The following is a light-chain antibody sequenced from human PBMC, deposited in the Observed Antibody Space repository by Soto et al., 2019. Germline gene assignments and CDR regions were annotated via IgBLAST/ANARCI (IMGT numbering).Light chain of an antibody. Sequence: SALTEPASVSGSPGQSITISCTGTGSDVGGYNYVSWYQQHPGKAPKVMIYDVSNRPSGVSNRFSGSKSGNTASLTISGLQAEDEPDYYCSSYTSASTPLVFGGGTKLTVL. CDR1: GSDVGGYNY. V-gene: IGLV2-14*01. J-gene: IGLJ2*01. CDR3: SSYTSASTPLV. CDR2: DVS.